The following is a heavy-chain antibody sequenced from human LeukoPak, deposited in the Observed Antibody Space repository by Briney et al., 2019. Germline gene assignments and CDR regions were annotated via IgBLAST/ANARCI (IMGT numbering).Heavy chain of an antibody. J-gene: IGHJ4*02. CDR3: ARARRNYDSSGQSYYYFDY. CDR1: GGSISSYY. D-gene: IGHD3-22*01. Sequence: SETLSLTCTVSGGSISSYYWSWIQQPAGKGLEWIGRIYTSGSTNYNPSLKSRVTMSVDTSKNQFSLKLSSVTAADTAVYYCARARRNYDSSGQSYYYFDYWGQGTLVTVSS. V-gene: IGHV4-4*07. CDR2: IYTSGST.